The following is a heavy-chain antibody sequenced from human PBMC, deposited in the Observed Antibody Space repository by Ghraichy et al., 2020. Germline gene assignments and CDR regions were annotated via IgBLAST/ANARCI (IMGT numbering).Heavy chain of an antibody. J-gene: IGHJ6*02. CDR3: ARIWISTDYYYYYGMDV. Sequence: QTLSLTCTFSGFSLNTRGVCVGWIRQPPGKALEWLARIDWNDDEYYSTSLKTRLTISKDTSKNQVVLTMTNMDPADTATYFCARIWISTDYYYYYGMDVWGQGTTVTVSS. CDR1: GFSLNTRGVC. CDR2: IDWNDDE. V-gene: IGHV2-70*11. D-gene: IGHD2-2*01.